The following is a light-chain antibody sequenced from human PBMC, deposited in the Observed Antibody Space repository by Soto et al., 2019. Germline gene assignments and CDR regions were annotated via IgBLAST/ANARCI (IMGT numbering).Light chain of an antibody. V-gene: IGKV1-5*03. J-gene: IGKJ1*01. CDR3: QRDKDSST. CDR2: EAS. Sequence: DIQMTQSPSTLSASVGDRVTITCRASQSISSWLAWYQQKPGKAPKLLIYEASSAEIEGPPRFSGSGFGTEFTLTISSLQPDDFATYYYQRDKDSSTFGQGTSLEIK. CDR1: QSISSW.